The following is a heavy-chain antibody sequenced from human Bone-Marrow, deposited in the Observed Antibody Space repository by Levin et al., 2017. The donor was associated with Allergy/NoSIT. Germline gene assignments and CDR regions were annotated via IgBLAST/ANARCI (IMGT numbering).Heavy chain of an antibody. D-gene: IGHD5-12*01. CDR3: ARSVAGWLRIDD. Sequence: LSLTCAASGFAFSGYAMYWVRQAPGKGLEWVTHISYDGSHKFYADSVRGRFTISRDNSKSTLYLQMNSLRSEDTALYYCARSVAGWLRIDDWGQGTLVTVSS. V-gene: IGHV3-30*04. CDR1: GFAFSGYA. CDR2: ISYDGSHK. J-gene: IGHJ4*02.